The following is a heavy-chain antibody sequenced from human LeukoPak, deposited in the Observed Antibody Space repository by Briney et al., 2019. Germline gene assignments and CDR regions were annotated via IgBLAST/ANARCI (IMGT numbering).Heavy chain of an antibody. J-gene: IGHJ6*03. V-gene: IGHV4-59*01. D-gene: IGHD2-8*02. CDR2: IYYSGST. CDR3: ARDGGVSRYYYYMDV. Sequence: SETLSLTCTVSGGSISGYYWSWIRQPPGKGLEWIGYIYYSGSTNYNPSLKSRVTISVDTSKNQFSLKLSSVTAADTAVYYCARDGGVSRYYYYMDVWGKGTTVTISS. CDR1: GGSISGYY.